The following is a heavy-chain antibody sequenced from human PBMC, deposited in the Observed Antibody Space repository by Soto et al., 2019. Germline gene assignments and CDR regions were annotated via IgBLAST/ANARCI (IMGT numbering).Heavy chain of an antibody. Sequence: QLQLQESGSGLVKPSQTLSLTCAVSGGSIGSGGYSWSWIRQPPGKGLEWIGYIYHSGYTYCNPSLKSRVTISVDRSQNQFSLKLSSVTAADTALYYCARAHYGDYGYGMDFWGQGTTITVSS. J-gene: IGHJ6*02. CDR2: IYHSGYT. V-gene: IGHV4-30-2*01. CDR3: ARAHYGDYGYGMDF. D-gene: IGHD4-17*01. CDR1: GGSIGSGGYS.